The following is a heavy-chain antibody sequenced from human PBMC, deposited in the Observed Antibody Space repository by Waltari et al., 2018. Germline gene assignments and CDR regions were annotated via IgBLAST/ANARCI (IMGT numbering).Heavy chain of an antibody. Sequence: QVQLVESGGGVVQPGRSLRLSCAASGFTFSSYGMHWVSQAPGKGLDWGAVIWYDVSNKYYADSVKGRFTISRDNSKNTLYLQMNSLRAEDTAVYYCARDRLGRDGYNLDYWGQGTLVTVSS. CDR3: ARDRLGRDGYNLDY. CDR2: IWYDVSNK. CDR1: GFTFSSYG. J-gene: IGHJ4*02. D-gene: IGHD5-12*01. V-gene: IGHV3-33*01.